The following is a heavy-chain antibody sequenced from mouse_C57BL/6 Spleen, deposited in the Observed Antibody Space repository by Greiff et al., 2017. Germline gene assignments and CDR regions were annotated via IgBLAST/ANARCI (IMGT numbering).Heavy chain of an antibody. Sequence: VQLVESGPELVKPGASVKISCKASGYAFSSSWMNWVKQRPGKGLEWIGRISPGDGDTNYNGKFKGKATLTADKSSSTAYMQLSSLTSEDSAVYFCARSGDGYPFDYWGQGTTLTVSS. V-gene: IGHV1-82*01. CDR1: GYAFSSSW. CDR3: ARSGDGYPFDY. D-gene: IGHD2-3*01. J-gene: IGHJ2*01. CDR2: ISPGDGDT.